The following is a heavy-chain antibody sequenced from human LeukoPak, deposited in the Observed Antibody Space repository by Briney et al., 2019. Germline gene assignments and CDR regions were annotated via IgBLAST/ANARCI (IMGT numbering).Heavy chain of an antibody. D-gene: IGHD2-15*01. Sequence: PSETLSLTCTVSGGSISSSSYYWGWIRQPPGKGLEWIGSIYYSGSTYYNPSLKSRVTISVDTSKNQFSLKLSSVTAADTAVYYCARPVVVVAAPFNWFDPWGQGTLVTVSS. CDR2: IYYSGST. CDR1: GGSISSSSYY. CDR3: ARPVVVVAAPFNWFDP. J-gene: IGHJ5*02. V-gene: IGHV4-39*01.